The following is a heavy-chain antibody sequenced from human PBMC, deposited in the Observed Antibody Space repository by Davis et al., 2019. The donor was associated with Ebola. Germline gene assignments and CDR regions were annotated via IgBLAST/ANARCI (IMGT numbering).Heavy chain of an antibody. D-gene: IGHD3-9*01. V-gene: IGHV3-48*02. CDR3: VRDLDWAFDY. CDR2: IRGKSDYI. Sequence: GESLKISCAASGFTFSSFTMNWVRQAPGKGLEWISHIRGKSDYITYADSVKGRFTISRDNAKDSLYLQLNSLRDDDTAMHYYVRDLDWAFDYWGQGTLVTVSS. J-gene: IGHJ4*02. CDR1: GFTFSSFT.